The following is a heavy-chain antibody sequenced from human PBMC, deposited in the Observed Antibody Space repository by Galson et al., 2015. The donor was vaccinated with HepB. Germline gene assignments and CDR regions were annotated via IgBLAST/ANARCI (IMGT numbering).Heavy chain of an antibody. D-gene: IGHD3-10*01. J-gene: IGHJ4*02. CDR3: AKNDSDRGFDY. Sequence: SLRLSCAASGFAFSSSAMSWVRQAPGKGLECVSAINGGGYSTYYADSVKGRFTISRDNSKNTVFLHMSSLTAEDTAIYFCAKNDSDRGFDYWGQGTLVSVSS. CDR1: GFAFSSSA. CDR2: INGGGYST. V-gene: IGHV3-23*01.